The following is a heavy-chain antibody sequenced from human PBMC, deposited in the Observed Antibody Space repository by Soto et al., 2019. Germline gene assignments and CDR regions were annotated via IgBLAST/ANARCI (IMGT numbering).Heavy chain of an antibody. CDR1: GFTFSSYG. CDR3: ARDILTGYSGMDV. J-gene: IGHJ6*02. V-gene: IGHV3-30*03. CDR2: ISYDGSNK. D-gene: IGHD3-9*01. Sequence: PGGSLRLSCAASGFTFSSYGMHWVRQAPGKGLEWVAVISYDGSNKYYADSVKGRFTISRDNSKNTLYLQMNSLRAEDTAVYYCARDILTGYSGMDVWGQGTTVTVSS.